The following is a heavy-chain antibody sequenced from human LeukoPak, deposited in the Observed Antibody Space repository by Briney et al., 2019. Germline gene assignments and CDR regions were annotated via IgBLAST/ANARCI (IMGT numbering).Heavy chain of an antibody. CDR1: GYTFTGYG. V-gene: IGHV1-18*01. D-gene: IGHD6-13*01. Sequence: GAPVKVSCKASGYTFTGYGISWVRQAPGQGLEWMGWISAYNGNTNYAQKLQGRVTMTTDTSTSTAYMELRSLRSDDTAVYYCARDAGSIAAAGSLSDYWGQGTLVTVSS. J-gene: IGHJ4*02. CDR2: ISAYNGNT. CDR3: ARDAGSIAAAGSLSDY.